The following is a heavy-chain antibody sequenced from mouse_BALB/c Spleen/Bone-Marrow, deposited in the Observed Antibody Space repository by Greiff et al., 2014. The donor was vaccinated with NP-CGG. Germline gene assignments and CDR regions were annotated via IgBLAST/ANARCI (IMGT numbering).Heavy chain of an antibody. Sequence: EVQLQQSGPDLVKPSQSLSLTCTVTGYSITSDYSWHWIRQFPGNKLEWKGYIHYSGTTVYNPSLKSRISITRDTSNNQFFLQLNSVTTEDTATYYCARFAGTPYTMDYWGQGTSVTVSS. CDR1: GYSITSDYS. V-gene: IGHV3-1*02. D-gene: IGHD4-1*01. CDR3: ARFAGTPYTMDY. CDR2: IHYSGTT. J-gene: IGHJ4*01.